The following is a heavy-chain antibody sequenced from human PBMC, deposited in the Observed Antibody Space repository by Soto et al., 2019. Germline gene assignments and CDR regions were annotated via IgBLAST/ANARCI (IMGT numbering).Heavy chain of an antibody. D-gene: IGHD3-9*01. J-gene: IGHJ4*02. V-gene: IGHV4-4*02. CDR1: GCSISSSNW. CDR2: IYHSGST. CDR3: ASLLRYFDWWDFDY. Sequence: PXETLSLTCAVAGCSISSSNWWSWVRQPPGKGLEWIGEIYHSGSTNYNPSLKSRVTISVDKSKNQFSLRLSSVTAADTAVYYCASLLRYFDWWDFDYWGQGTLVTVSS.